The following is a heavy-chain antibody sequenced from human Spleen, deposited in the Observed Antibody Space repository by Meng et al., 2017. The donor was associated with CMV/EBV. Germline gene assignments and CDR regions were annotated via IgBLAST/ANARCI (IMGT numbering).Heavy chain of an antibody. V-gene: IGHV3-74*01. J-gene: IGHJ6*02. CDR3: ASNLEWELDYYYYGMDV. Sequence: GGSLRLSCAASGFTFSSYWMHWVRQAPGKGLVWVSRINSDGSSTSYADSVKGRFTISRDNAKNTLYLQMNSLRAEDTAVYYCASNLEWELDYYYYGMDVWGQGTTVTVSS. CDR2: INSDGSST. CDR1: GFTFSSYW. D-gene: IGHD1-26*01.